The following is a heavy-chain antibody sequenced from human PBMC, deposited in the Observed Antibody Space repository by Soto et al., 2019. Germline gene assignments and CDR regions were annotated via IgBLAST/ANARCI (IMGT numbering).Heavy chain of an antibody. V-gene: IGHV1-18*01. CDR1: GYTFTSYG. D-gene: IGHD5-18*01. CDR2: ISAYNGNT. CDR3: ARDRAEDTAIPQKGYYYYGMDV. Sequence: GASVKVSCKASGYTFTSYGISWVRQAPGQGLEWMGWISAYNGNTNYAQKLQGRVTMTTDTSTSTAYMELRSLRSDDTAVYYCARDRAEDTAIPQKGYYYYGMDVWGQGTTVTVSS. J-gene: IGHJ6*02.